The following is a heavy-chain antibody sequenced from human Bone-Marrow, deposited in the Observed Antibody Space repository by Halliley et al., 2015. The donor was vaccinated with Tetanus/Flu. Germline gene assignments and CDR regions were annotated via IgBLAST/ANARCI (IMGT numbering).Heavy chain of an antibody. V-gene: IGHV1-18*01. D-gene: IGHD2-8*01. Sequence: GWITAYTGNTNYAQKFQGRVTMTTDTSTNTAYMELRNLTSDDTAVYYCAREGVDRNFYHYGMDVWGQGTTVTVSS. CDR2: ITAYTGNT. CDR3: AREGVDRNFYHYGMDV. J-gene: IGHJ6*02.